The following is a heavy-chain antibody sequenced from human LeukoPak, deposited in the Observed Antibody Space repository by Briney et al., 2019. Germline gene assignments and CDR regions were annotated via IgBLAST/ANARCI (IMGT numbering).Heavy chain of an antibody. D-gene: IGHD6-13*01. V-gene: IGHV1-2*02. CDR2: INPNNGGT. Sequence: ASVKVSCKASGYIFKAYYIHWVRQAPGQGLEWTGWINPNNGGTKYAQKFQGRVTMTGDTSISTGYMELSGLRSDDTAVYYCARESPSFSRSWYRDNWFDPWGQGSLVTVSS. J-gene: IGHJ5*02. CDR1: GYIFKAYY. CDR3: ARESPSFSRSWYRDNWFDP.